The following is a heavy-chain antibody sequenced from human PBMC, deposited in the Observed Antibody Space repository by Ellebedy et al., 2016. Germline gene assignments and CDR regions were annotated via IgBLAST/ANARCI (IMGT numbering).Heavy chain of an antibody. J-gene: IGHJ6*02. D-gene: IGHD3-22*01. CDR3: AADRVYESTSLHNYYYGMDV. CDR2: IVVGSGNT. CDR1: GFTFTNTA. V-gene: IGHV1-58*01. Sequence: ASVKVSCKASGFTFTNTAVQWVRQTRGQRLEWIGWIVVGSGNTKYAQKFQERVTTTRDLSTSTVYMELSRLRSEDTAVYYCAADRVYESTSLHNYYYGMDVWGQGTTVTVSS.